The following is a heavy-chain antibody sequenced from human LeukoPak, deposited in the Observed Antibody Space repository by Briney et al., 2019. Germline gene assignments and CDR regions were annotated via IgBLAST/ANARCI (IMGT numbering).Heavy chain of an antibody. CDR3: AVEGRYGGYDPLLYYFDF. D-gene: IGHD5-12*01. J-gene: IGHJ4*02. Sequence: PGRSLRLSCTASGFTFGDYAMSWVRQAPGKGLEWVGFIRSKDYGETIEYAASVKGRFTISRDDSKSIAYLQMNSLKTEDTAVYYCAVEGRYGGYDPLLYYFDFWGQGTLVTVSS. CDR2: IRSKDYGETI. V-gene: IGHV3-49*04. CDR1: GFTFGDYA.